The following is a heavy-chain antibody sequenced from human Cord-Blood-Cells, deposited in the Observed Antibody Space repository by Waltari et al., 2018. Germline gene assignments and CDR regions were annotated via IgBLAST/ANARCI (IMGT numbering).Heavy chain of an antibody. CDR1: GSTFTGYY. J-gene: IGHJ4*02. D-gene: IGHD5-12*01. Sequence: QVQLVQSGAEVKKPGASVKVSCKASGSTFTGYYMHWVCQAPGQGLEWMGWINPNSGGTNYAQKFQGRVTMTRDTSISTAYMELSRLRSDDTAVYYCARAAGYSGYDYYFDYWGQGTLVTVSS. CDR3: ARAAGYSGYDYYFDY. V-gene: IGHV1-2*02. CDR2: INPNSGGT.